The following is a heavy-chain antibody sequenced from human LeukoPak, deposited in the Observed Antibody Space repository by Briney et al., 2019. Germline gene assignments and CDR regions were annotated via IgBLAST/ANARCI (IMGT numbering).Heavy chain of an antibody. V-gene: IGHV3-23*01. CDR1: GFTFNNYA. Sequence: GGSLRLSCAASGFTFNNYAMSWVRQAPGKGLEWVSAISGSDAGTYYADSVKGRFTISRDNSKNTLYLQMNSLRAEDTAVYYCARAASHSYYYDSNAFDIWGQGKMVTVSS. D-gene: IGHD3-22*01. CDR3: ARAASHSYYYDSNAFDI. CDR2: ISGSDAGT. J-gene: IGHJ3*02.